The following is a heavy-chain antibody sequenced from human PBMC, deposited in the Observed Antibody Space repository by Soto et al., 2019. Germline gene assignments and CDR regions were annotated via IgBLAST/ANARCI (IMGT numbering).Heavy chain of an antibody. J-gene: IGHJ6*02. CDR1: GYTFTSYY. CDR2: INPSGGST. D-gene: IGHD2-15*01. V-gene: IGHV1-46*01. CDR3: ARAGASHCRGGSCYSRYYYYGMDV. Sequence: QVQLVQSGAEVKKPGASVKVSCKASGYTFTSYYMHWVRQAPGQGLEWMGIINPSGGSTSYAQKFHGRVTMTRDTATSTVYMELSSLRSEDTAVYYCARAGASHCRGGSCYSRYYYYGMDVWGQGTTVTVSS.